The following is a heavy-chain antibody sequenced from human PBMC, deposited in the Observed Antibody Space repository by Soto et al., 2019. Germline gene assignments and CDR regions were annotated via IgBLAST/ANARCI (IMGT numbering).Heavy chain of an antibody. CDR3: ARDIWTGTTKGYNWFDP. J-gene: IGHJ5*02. CDR1: GYTFTSYA. Sequence: ASVKVSCKASGYTFTSYAMHWVRQAPGQRLEWMGWINAGNGNTKYSQKFQGRVTITRDTSASTAYMELSSLRSEDTAVYYCARDIWTGTTKGYNWFDPWGQGTLVTVSS. CDR2: INAGNGNT. V-gene: IGHV1-3*01. D-gene: IGHD1-7*01.